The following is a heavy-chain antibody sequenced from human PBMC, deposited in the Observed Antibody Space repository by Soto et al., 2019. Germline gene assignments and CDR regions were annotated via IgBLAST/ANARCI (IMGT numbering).Heavy chain of an antibody. V-gene: IGHV3-30*18. CDR1: GFTFSSYG. D-gene: IGHD2-2*01. J-gene: IGHJ4*02. CDR3: AKAQKGGYCSSTSCEPFDY. CDR2: ISYDGSNK. Sequence: GGPLRLSCAASGFTFSSYGMHWVRQAPGKGLEWVAVISYDGSNKYYADSVKGRFTISRDNSKNTLYLQMNSLRAEDTAVYCCAKAQKGGYCSSTSCEPFDYWGQGTLVTVSS.